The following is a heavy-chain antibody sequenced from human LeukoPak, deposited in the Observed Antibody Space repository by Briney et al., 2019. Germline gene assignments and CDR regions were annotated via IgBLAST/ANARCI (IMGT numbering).Heavy chain of an antibody. Sequence: PSETLSLTCTVSGYSLSSGYYWGWIRQPPGKGLEWIGSIYHSGSTYYNPSLKSRVTISVDTSKNQFSLKLSSVTAADTAVYYCAREATANNWFDPWGQGTLVTVSS. CDR1: GYSLSSGYY. CDR2: IYHSGST. V-gene: IGHV4-38-2*02. D-gene: IGHD5-24*01. J-gene: IGHJ5*02. CDR3: AREATANNWFDP.